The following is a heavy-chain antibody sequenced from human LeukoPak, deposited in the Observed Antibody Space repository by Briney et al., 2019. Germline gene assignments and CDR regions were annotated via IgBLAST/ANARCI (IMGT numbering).Heavy chain of an antibody. Sequence: GGSLRLSCAASGFTFSSYSMNWVRQAPGKGLEWVSSISSISSYIYYADSVKGRFTISRDNAKNSLYLQMNTLRAEDTAVYYCARPRWLLFDFDYWGQGTLVTVSS. D-gene: IGHD3-3*01. J-gene: IGHJ4*02. CDR1: GFTFSSYS. CDR3: ARPRWLLFDFDY. CDR2: ISSISSYI. V-gene: IGHV3-21*04.